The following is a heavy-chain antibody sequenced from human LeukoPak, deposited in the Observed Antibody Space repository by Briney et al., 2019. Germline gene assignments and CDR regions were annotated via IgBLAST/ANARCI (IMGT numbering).Heavy chain of an antibody. Sequence: GASVKVSCEASGYTFTGYYMHWVRQAPGQRLEWMGGINPNSGGTNYAQKFQGRVTMTRDTSISTAYMELSRLRSDDTAVYYCARIIAVAAKEVDYWGQGTLVTVSS. V-gene: IGHV1-2*02. CDR2: INPNSGGT. CDR3: ARIIAVAAKEVDY. D-gene: IGHD6-19*01. CDR1: GYTFTGYY. J-gene: IGHJ4*02.